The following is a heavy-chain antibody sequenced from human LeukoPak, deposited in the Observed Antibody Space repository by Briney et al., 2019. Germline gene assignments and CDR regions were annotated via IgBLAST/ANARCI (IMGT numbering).Heavy chain of an antibody. CDR3: TRGREWYLLLNNWFDP. V-gene: IGHV1-8*01. CDR2: MNPNSGNT. CDR1: GYTFTSYD. Sequence: ASVKVSCKASGYTFTSYDINWVRQATGQGLEWMGWMNPNSGNTGYAQKFQGRVTMTRNTSISTAYMELSSLRSEDTAVYYCTRGREWYLLLNNWFDPWGQGTLVTVSS. J-gene: IGHJ5*02. D-gene: IGHD2-2*01.